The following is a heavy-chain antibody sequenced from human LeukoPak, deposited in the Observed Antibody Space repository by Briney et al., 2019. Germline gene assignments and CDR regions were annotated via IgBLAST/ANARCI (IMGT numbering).Heavy chain of an antibody. CDR1: GFTFSSYG. J-gene: IGHJ4*02. D-gene: IGHD1-1*01. CDR2: IRYDGSNK. V-gene: IGHV3-30*02. Sequence: GGSLRLSCAASGFTFSSYGMHWVRQAPGKGLEWVAFIRYDGSNKYYADSVKGRFTISRDNSKNTLYLQMNSLRAEDTAVYYCASFVGPYNWNDARGVVDYWGQGTLVTVSS. CDR3: ASFVGPYNWNDARGVVDY.